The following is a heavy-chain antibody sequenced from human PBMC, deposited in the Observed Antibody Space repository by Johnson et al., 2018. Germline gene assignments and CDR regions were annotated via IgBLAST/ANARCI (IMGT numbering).Heavy chain of an antibody. CDR1: GDSISGYS. Sequence: QVQLQESGPGLVKPSETLSLTCTVSGDSISGYSWSWIRQPPGKGLEWIGFIYYIGSTNYNPSLKSRVTISIDMSNNQSSLKLSSVTAAATAVYYCARGVAARPPAYYYYFYYMDVWGKGTAVTVSS. CDR3: ARGVAARPPAYYYYFYYMDV. CDR2: IYYIGST. J-gene: IGHJ6*03. V-gene: IGHV4-59*01. D-gene: IGHD6-6*01.